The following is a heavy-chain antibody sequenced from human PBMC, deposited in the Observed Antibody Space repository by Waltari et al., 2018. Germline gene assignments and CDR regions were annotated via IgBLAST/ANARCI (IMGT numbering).Heavy chain of an antibody. J-gene: IGHJ4*02. CDR1: GFTFSSYS. V-gene: IGHV3-48*01. CDR2: ISSSSSTI. D-gene: IGHD6-19*01. Sequence: EVQLVESGGGLVQPGGSLRLSCAASGFTFSSYSMNWVRQAPGKGLEWVSYISSSSSTIYYAASVKGRFTISRDNAKNSLYLQMNSLRAEDTAVYYCARGSSGPVVYWGQGTLVTVSS. CDR3: ARGSSGPVVY.